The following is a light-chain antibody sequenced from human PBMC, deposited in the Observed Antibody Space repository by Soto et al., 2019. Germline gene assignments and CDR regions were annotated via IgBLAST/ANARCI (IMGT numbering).Light chain of an antibody. CDR2: AAS. Sequence: DIQMTQYPSSLSASVGDRVTITCRASQNINNELNWYQQKPGRPPKLLIYAASGLQSGVPSRFSGSASGTDFTLTINSLQPDDFATYYCQQTYSRPRGFGGGTKVDIK. J-gene: IGKJ4*01. V-gene: IGKV1-39*01. CDR3: QQTYSRPRG. CDR1: QNINNE.